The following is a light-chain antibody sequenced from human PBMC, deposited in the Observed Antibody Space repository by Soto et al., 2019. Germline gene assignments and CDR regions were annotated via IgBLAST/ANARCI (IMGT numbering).Light chain of an antibody. CDR3: SSYTTSSPLGV. CDR2: DVS. V-gene: IGLV2-14*03. J-gene: IGLJ1*01. Sequence: QSALTQPASVSGSPGQSITISCTGTSSDVGGYEYVSWYQQHPGKAPKRIIYDVSDRPSGVSNRFSGSKSSNTASLAISGLQAEDEADYYCSSYTTSSPLGVFGTGTKLTVL. CDR1: SSDVGGYEY.